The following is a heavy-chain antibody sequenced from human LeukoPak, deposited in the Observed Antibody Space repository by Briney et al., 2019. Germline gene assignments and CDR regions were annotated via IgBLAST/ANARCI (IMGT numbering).Heavy chain of an antibody. J-gene: IGHJ4*02. Sequence: GGSLRLSCAASGFTFSSYAMSWVRQAPGKGLEWVSAISGSGGSTYYADSEKGRFTISRDNSKNTLYLQMNSLRAEDTAVYYCAKYPSMIVVVIYPIVDYWGQGTLVTVSS. CDR3: AKYPSMIVVVIYPIVDY. CDR2: ISGSGGST. V-gene: IGHV3-23*01. CDR1: GFTFSSYA. D-gene: IGHD3-22*01.